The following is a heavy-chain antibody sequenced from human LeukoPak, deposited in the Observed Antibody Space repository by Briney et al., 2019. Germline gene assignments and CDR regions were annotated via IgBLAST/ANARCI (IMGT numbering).Heavy chain of an antibody. Sequence: GGSLRHSRAASGFTFSDYFMSGIRQAPGKGVEGVSYIRSSGSTVYYADSVKGRFTTSRDNAKNSLYLQMSSLRAEDTAVYYCSRASGAQIPCVDYWGQGTLVTVSS. CDR3: SRASGAQIPCVDY. D-gene: IGHD2-21*01. J-gene: IGHJ4*02. CDR1: GFTFSDYF. CDR2: IRSSGSTV. V-gene: IGHV3-11*01.